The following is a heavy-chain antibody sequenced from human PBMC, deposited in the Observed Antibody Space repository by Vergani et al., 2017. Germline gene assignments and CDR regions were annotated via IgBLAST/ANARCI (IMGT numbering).Heavy chain of an antibody. CDR2: IYYNGGT. CDR1: GGSISSGDYY. J-gene: IGHJ6*02. V-gene: IGHV4-30-4*08. Sequence: QVQLQESGPGLVKPSQTLSLTCTVSGGSISSGDYYWSWIRHPPGKGLEWIGYIYYNGGTYYNPSLTSRVTISVDTSKNQFSLKLSSVTAADSAVYYCVRDQPARNYYCGMDVWCQGTTVTVSS. CDR3: VRDQPARNYYCGMDV. D-gene: IGHD1-14*01.